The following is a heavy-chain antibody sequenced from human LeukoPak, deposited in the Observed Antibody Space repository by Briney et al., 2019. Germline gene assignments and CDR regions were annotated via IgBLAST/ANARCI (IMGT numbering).Heavy chain of an antibody. D-gene: IGHD3-10*01. Sequence: SVKVSCKASGGTFSSYAISWVRQAPGQGLEWMGGIIPIFGTANYAQKFQGRVTITADESTSTAYMELSRLRSDDTAVYYCARDSLLGDYYYMDVWGKGITVTVSS. CDR2: IIPIFGTA. CDR1: GGTFSSYA. CDR3: ARDSLLGDYYYMDV. J-gene: IGHJ6*03. V-gene: IGHV1-69*13.